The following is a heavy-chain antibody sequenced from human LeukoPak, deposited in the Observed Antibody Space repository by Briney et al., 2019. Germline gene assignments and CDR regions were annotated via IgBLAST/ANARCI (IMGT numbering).Heavy chain of an antibody. CDR3: ARYGDYAQIDY. Sequence: SETLSLTCTVSGGPISSYYWSWIRQPPGKGLEWIGEIYHSGNTNYNPSLKSRVTISVDTSKNQFSLKLSSVTAADTAVYYCARYGDYAQIDYWGQGTLVTVSS. J-gene: IGHJ4*02. V-gene: IGHV4-34*01. D-gene: IGHD4-17*01. CDR1: GGPISSYY. CDR2: IYHSGNT.